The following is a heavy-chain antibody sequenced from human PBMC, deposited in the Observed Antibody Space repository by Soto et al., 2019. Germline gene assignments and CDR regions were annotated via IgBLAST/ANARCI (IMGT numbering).Heavy chain of an antibody. CDR2: ISSANAYI. D-gene: IGHD3-22*01. CDR1: GFTFSYYS. V-gene: IGHV3-21*04. CDR3: AKGPRITMIVVVISGPFDY. J-gene: IGHJ4*02. Sequence: GGSLRLSCAASGFTFSYYSMTWVRQSPGRGLEWVSSISSANAYIYYADSVEGRFTISRDNSKNTLYLQMNSLRAEDTAVYYCAKGPRITMIVVVISGPFDYWGQGTLVTVSS.